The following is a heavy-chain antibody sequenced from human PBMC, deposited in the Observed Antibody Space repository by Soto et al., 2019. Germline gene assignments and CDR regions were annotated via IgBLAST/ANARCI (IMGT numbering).Heavy chain of an antibody. J-gene: IGHJ5*02. V-gene: IGHV4-39*02. CDR2: IYYSGST. CDR1: GGSISSSSYY. D-gene: IGHD6-6*01. Sequence: SETLSLTCTVSGGSISSSSYYWGWIRQPPGKGLEWIGSIYYSGSTYYNPSLKGRFTISRENAKNSLYLQMNSLRAGDTAVYYCARGLGSSSSSWFDPWGQGTLVT. CDR3: ARGLGSSSSSWFDP.